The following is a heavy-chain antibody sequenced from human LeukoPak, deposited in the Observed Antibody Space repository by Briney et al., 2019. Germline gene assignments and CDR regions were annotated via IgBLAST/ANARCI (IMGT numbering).Heavy chain of an antibody. CDR1: GYTFTGYY. J-gene: IGHJ5*02. CDR2: INPNSGGT. CDR3: ARDHDIVVVPAAINWFDP. Sequence: EASVKVSCKASGYTFTGYYMHWVRQAPGQGLEWMGWINPNSGGTNYAQKFQGRVTMTRDTSISTAYMELSRLRSDDTAVYYCARDHDIVVVPAAINWFDPWGQGTLVTVSP. D-gene: IGHD2-2*01. V-gene: IGHV1-2*02.